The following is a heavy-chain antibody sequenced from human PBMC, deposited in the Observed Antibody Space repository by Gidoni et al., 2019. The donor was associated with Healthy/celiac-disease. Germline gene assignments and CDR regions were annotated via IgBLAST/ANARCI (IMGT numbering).Heavy chain of an antibody. CDR1: GFTFSSYW. J-gene: IGHJ6*02. V-gene: IGHV3-7*01. CDR2: IKQDGSEK. D-gene: IGHD6-6*01. Sequence: RLSCAASGFTFSSYWMSWVRQAPGKGLEWVANIKQDGSEKYYVDSVKGRFTISRDNAKNSLYLQMNSLRAEDTAVYYCARDTRYSSSSFYYYGMDVWGQGTTVTVSS. CDR3: ARDTRYSSSSFYYYGMDV.